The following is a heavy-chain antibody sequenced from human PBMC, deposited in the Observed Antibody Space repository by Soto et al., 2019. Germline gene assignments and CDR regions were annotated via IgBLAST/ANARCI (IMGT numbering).Heavy chain of an antibody. Sequence: QVQLVQSGPEVKKPGSSVKVSCKASGGTFSRYSINWVRQAPGQGLEWMGRIIPSIGIITYAQKFQGRVRMTADKSTSTAYMELSSLRFEDTAIYYCAGSHPPVVVPVSMGVWGQGTTVTVSS. D-gene: IGHD2-2*01. CDR1: GGTFSRYS. CDR3: AGSHPPVVVPVSMGV. V-gene: IGHV1-69*02. CDR2: IIPSIGII. J-gene: IGHJ6*02.